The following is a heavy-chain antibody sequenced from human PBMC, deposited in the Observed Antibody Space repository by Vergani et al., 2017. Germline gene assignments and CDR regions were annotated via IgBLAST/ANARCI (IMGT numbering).Heavy chain of an antibody. J-gene: IGHJ6*03. CDR3: ARDTVVRGAYYYYYMDV. CDR1: GFTFSSYG. V-gene: IGHV3-33*01. Sequence: QVQLVESGGGVVQPGRSLRLSCAASGFTFSSYGMHWVRQAPGKGLEWVAVIRYDGSNKYYADSVKGRFTISRDNSKNTLYLQMNSLRAEDTAVYYCARDTVVRGAYYYYYMDVWGKGTTVTVSS. CDR2: IRYDGSNK. D-gene: IGHD3-10*01.